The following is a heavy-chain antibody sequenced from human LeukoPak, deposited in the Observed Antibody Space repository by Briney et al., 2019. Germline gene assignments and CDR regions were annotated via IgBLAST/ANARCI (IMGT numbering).Heavy chain of an antibody. D-gene: IGHD3-3*01. CDR3: ARTNYDFWSGHNWFDP. V-gene: IGHV4-59*01. CDR1: GGSISSYY. J-gene: IGHJ5*02. Sequence: ETLSLTCTVSGGSISSYYWSWIRQPPGKGLEWIGDIYYSGSTNYNPSLKSRVTISVDTSKNQFSLKLSSVTAADTAVYYCARTNYDFWSGHNWFDPWGQGTLVTVSS. CDR2: IYYSGST.